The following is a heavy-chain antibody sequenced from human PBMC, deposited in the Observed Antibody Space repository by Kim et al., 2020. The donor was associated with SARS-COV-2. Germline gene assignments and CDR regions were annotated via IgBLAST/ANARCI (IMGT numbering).Heavy chain of an antibody. J-gene: IGHJ6*02. CDR3: ARSVRVVVPAAISGLDV. D-gene: IGHD2-2*01. CDR2: IDPSDSYT. V-gene: IGHV5-10-1*01. Sequence: GESLKISCKGSGYSFTSYWISWVRQMPGKGLEWMGRIDPSDSYTNYSPSFQGHVTISADKSISTAYLQWSSLKASDTAMYYCARSVRVVVPAAISGLDVWGQGTTVTVSS. CDR1: GYSFTSYW.